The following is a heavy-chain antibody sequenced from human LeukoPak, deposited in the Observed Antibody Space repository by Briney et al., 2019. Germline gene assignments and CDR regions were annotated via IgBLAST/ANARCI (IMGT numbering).Heavy chain of an antibody. CDR1: GGSISSYY. J-gene: IGHJ3*02. V-gene: IGHV4-59*08. D-gene: IGHD1-26*01. CDR2: IYYSGST. Sequence: SETLSLTCTVSGGSISSYYWRWIRQPPGKGLEWIGDIYYSGSTNYNPSLKSRVTISVDTSKNQFSLKLSSVTAADTAVYYCARGRGYGGNYLRAFDIWGQGTMVTVSS. CDR3: ARGRGYGGNYLRAFDI.